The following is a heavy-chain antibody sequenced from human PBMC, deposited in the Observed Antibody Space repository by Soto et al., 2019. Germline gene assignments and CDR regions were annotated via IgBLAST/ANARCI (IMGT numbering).Heavy chain of an antibody. D-gene: IGHD2-15*01. J-gene: IGHJ3*02. V-gene: IGHV3-74*01. CDR2: INSDGSST. CDR3: AREVAENAFDI. Sequence: PGGSLRLSCAASGLTFSNYWMHWVRQAPGKGLVWVSRINSDGSSTTYADSVKGRFTISRDNAKNTLYLQMISLRAEDTAVYYCAREVAENAFDIWGQGTLVT. CDR1: GLTFSNYW.